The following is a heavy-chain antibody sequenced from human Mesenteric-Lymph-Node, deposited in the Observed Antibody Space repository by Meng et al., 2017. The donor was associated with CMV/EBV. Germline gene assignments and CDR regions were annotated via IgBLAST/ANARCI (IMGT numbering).Heavy chain of an antibody. Sequence: GGSLRLSCAASGFTFSDYWMHWVRQAPGKGLVWVSGISRDGSTTNYADSVKGRFTISRDNAKSTLYLQMNSLRADDTAVYYCASSGSYRQISYWGEGTLVTVSS. V-gene: IGHV3-74*01. CDR3: ASSGSYRQISY. D-gene: IGHD3-10*01. CDR2: ISRDGSTT. CDR1: GFTFSDYW. J-gene: IGHJ4*02.